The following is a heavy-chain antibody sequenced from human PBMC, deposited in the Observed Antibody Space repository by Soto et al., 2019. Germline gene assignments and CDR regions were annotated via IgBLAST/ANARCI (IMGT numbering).Heavy chain of an antibody. CDR3: ARDTGGYDSDYYYYMDV. D-gene: IGHD5-12*01. J-gene: IGHJ6*03. Sequence: GGSLRLSCAASGFTFSSYGMHWVRQAPGKGLEWVAVIWYDGSNKYYADSVKGRFTISRDNSKNTLYLQMNSLRAEDTAVYYCARDTGGYDSDYYYYMDVWGKGTTVTVSS. CDR1: GFTFSSYG. V-gene: IGHV3-33*01. CDR2: IWYDGSNK.